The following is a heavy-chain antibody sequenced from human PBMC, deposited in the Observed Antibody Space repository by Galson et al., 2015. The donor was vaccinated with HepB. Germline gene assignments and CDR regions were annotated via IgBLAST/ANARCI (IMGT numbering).Heavy chain of an antibody. Sequence: SLRLSCAASGFTFSCCAMTWVRQTPGKGLEWISLIHNDGETTQHADSMKGRFSISRDNSKNEVSLQMNSLRAEDTAVYFCAKAAGGSHRSYYFDYWGQGTTVTVSS. CDR1: GFTFSCCA. CDR3: AKAAGGSHRSYYFDY. D-gene: IGHD3-16*02. CDR2: IHNDGETT. J-gene: IGHJ4*02. V-gene: IGHV3-23*01.